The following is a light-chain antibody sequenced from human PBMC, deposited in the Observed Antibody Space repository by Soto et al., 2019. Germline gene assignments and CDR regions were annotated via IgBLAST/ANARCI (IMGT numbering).Light chain of an antibody. CDR2: GNS. Sequence: QSALTQPPSVSGAPGPRVTISCTGSSSNIGAGYDVHWYQQLPGTAPKLLIYGNSNRPSGVPDRFSGSKSGTSASLAITGLQAEDEADYYCQSYDSRLSGSVFGGGTKLTVL. V-gene: IGLV1-40*01. J-gene: IGLJ2*01. CDR1: SSNIGAGYD. CDR3: QSYDSRLSGSV.